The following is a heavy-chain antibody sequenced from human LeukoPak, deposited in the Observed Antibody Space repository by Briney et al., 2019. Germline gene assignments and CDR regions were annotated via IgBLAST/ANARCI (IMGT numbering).Heavy chain of an antibody. CDR1: GFTFSSYA. Sequence: PGGSLRLSCAASGFTFSSYAMSWVRQAPGKGLEWVSAISGSGGSTYYADSVKGRFTISRDNSKNTLYLKMNSLRAEDTAVYYCAKVCTIFGVVITQYFQHWGQGSLVTVSS. CDR3: AKVCTIFGVVITQYFQH. V-gene: IGHV3-23*01. D-gene: IGHD3-3*01. J-gene: IGHJ1*01. CDR2: ISGSGGST.